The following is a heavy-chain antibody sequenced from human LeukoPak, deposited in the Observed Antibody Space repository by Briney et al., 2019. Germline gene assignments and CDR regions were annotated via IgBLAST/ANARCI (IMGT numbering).Heavy chain of an antibody. V-gene: IGHV4-59*01. D-gene: IGHD2-2*01. CDR1: GGSISSYY. CDR2: IYYSGST. Sequence: PSETLSLTCTVSGGSISSYYWSWLRQPPGKGLEWIGYIYYSGSTNYNPSLKSRITISVDTSKNQFSLKLSSVTAADTAVYYCARDRSSTSCFDYWGQGTLVTVSS. CDR3: ARDRSSTSCFDY. J-gene: IGHJ4*02.